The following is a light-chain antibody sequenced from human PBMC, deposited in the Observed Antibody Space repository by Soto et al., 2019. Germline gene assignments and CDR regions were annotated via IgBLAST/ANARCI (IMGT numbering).Light chain of an antibody. CDR3: QQYGRSRT. CDR1: ETVNSNY. CDR2: GAS. J-gene: IGKJ1*01. V-gene: IGKV3-20*01. Sequence: EIVLTQSPSTLSLSPEERATLSCRASETVNSNYLAWYQQKRGQAPRLLIYGASRRATGIPDRFSGSGSGTDFTLTITRLEPEDFAVYYCQQYGRSRTFGQGTKVDIK.